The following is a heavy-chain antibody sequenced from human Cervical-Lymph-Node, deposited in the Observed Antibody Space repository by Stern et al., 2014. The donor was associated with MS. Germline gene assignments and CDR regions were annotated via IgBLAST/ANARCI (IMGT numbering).Heavy chain of an antibody. CDR2: ISSSSSYI. CDR3: AREEFGELTAYFDY. J-gene: IGHJ4*02. CDR1: GFTFSSYS. D-gene: IGHD3-10*01. Sequence: EVQLVESGGGLVKPGGSLRLSCAASGFTFSSYSMTWVRQAPGTGLEWVSFISSSSSYIYYADSVKGRFTISRDNAKNSLYLQMNSLRAEDTAVYYCAREEFGELTAYFDYWGQGTLVTVSS. V-gene: IGHV3-21*06.